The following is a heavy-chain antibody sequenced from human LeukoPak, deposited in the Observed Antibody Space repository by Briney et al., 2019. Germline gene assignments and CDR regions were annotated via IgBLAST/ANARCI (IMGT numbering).Heavy chain of an antibody. V-gene: IGHV1-46*01. CDR2: INPSGGST. Sequence: ASVKVSCKASGYTFTSYYMHWVRQAPGQGLEWMGIINPSGGSTSYAQKFQGRVTITADTSTDTAYMELSSLRSEDTAVYYCATGWGMTTVTRGHFDYWGQGTLVTVSS. CDR3: ATGWGMTTVTRGHFDY. CDR1: GYTFTSYY. D-gene: IGHD4-17*01. J-gene: IGHJ4*02.